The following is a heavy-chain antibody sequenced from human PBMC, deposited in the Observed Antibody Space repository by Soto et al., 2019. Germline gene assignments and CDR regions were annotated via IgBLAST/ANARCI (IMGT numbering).Heavy chain of an antibody. CDR2: INHSGST. J-gene: IGHJ6*02. CDR1: GGSFSGYY. D-gene: IGHD2-2*01. V-gene: IGHV4-34*01. Sequence: SETLSLTCAVYGGSFSGYYWSWIRQPPGKGLEWIGEINHSGSTNYNPSLKSRVTISVDTSKNQFSLKLSSVTAADTAVYYCARDQVRVYYYYGMDVWGQGTTVTVSS. CDR3: ARDQVRVYYYYGMDV.